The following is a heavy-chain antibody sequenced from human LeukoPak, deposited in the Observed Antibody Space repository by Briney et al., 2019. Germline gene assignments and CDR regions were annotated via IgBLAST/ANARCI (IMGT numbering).Heavy chain of an antibody. J-gene: IGHJ4*02. Sequence: GGSLRLSCAASGSTFDDYAMHWVRQAPGKGLEWVSGISWNSGSIGYADSVKGRFTISRDNAKNSLYLQMNSLRAEDTALYYCAKMGSYSSSWDFDYWGQGTLVTVSS. D-gene: IGHD6-13*01. V-gene: IGHV3-9*01. CDR1: GSTFDDYA. CDR3: AKMGSYSSSWDFDY. CDR2: ISWNSGSI.